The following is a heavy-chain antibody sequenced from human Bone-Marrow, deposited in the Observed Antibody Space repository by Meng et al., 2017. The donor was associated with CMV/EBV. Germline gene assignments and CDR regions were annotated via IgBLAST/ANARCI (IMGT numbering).Heavy chain of an antibody. D-gene: IGHD1-1*01. Sequence: GESLKISCAASGFTFSEYAMYWVRQAPGKGLEWVAVISYDGTNKYYADSVKGRFIISRDNSKNMLYLQMNSLQPEDTAAVYCANSNEMDVWGQGTTVTVSS. V-gene: IGHV3-30-3*01. J-gene: IGHJ6*02. CDR1: GFTFSEYA. CDR2: ISYDGTNK. CDR3: ANSNEMDV.